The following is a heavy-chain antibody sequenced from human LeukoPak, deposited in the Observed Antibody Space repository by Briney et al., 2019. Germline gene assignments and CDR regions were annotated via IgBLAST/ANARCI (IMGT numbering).Heavy chain of an antibody. D-gene: IGHD3-9*01. CDR3: AKDLDYDILTGYYAGIDY. CDR1: GFTFSSYG. CDR2: ISYDGSNK. Sequence: GGSLRLSCAASGFTFSSYGMHWVRQAPGKGLEWVAVISYDGSNKYYADSVKGRFTISRDNSKNTLYLQMNSLGAEDTAVYYCAKDLDYDILTGYYAGIDYWGQGTLVTVSS. V-gene: IGHV3-30*18. J-gene: IGHJ4*02.